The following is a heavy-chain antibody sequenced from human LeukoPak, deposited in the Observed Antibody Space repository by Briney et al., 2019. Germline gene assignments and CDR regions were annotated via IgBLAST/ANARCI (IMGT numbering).Heavy chain of an antibody. Sequence: GESLRLSCTASGFAFTTYWMSWVRHPPGRGLEWVANIKQDGTEKYYVDSVKGRFTISGDNAKNSLYLQMNSLRVEDTATYYCAKVAHYYYGSESYYFFEHWGQGTPVTASS. J-gene: IGHJ4*02. CDR2: IKQDGTEK. CDR3: AKVAHYYYGSESYYFFEH. D-gene: IGHD3-10*01. CDR1: GFAFTTYW. V-gene: IGHV3-7*01.